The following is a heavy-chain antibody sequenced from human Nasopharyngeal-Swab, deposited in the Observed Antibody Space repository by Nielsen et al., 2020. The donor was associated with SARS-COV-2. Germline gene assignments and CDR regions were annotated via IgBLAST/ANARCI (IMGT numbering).Heavy chain of an antibody. D-gene: IGHD6-19*01. Sequence: SETLSLTCAVSGGSISSSNWWSWVRQSPGKGLEWIGEIYHSGSTNYNPSLKSRVTISVDKSKNQFSLKLGSVTAADTAVYYCARVRWQWLVKDMKRNYFDYWGQGTLVTVSS. V-gene: IGHV4-4*02. CDR1: GGSISSSNW. J-gene: IGHJ4*02. CDR2: IYHSGST. CDR3: ARVRWQWLVKDMKRNYFDY.